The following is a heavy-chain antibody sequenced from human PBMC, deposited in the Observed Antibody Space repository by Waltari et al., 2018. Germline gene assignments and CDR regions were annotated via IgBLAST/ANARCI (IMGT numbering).Heavy chain of an antibody. CDR1: GFSVTTNY. J-gene: IGHJ2*01. D-gene: IGHD2-21*01. CDR3: ARHCGGDCLHWYFDL. V-gene: IGHV3-66*02. CDR2: IYSRGAT. Sequence: ELQLVESGGGLVQPGGSLRLSCAASGFSVTTNYMSWVRQAPGKGLEWVSIIYSRGATYYAESVKGRFTISRDNSNTLYLQMRSLRTEDTAVYYCARHCGGDCLHWYFDLWGRGTLVTVSS.